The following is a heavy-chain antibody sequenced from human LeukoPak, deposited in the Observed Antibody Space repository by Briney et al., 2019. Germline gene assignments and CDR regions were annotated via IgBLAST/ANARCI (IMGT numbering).Heavy chain of an antibody. D-gene: IGHD4-23*01. CDR3: ANDTGNFNLGDH. V-gene: IGHV1-2*02. CDR2: INPNSDT. Sequence: ASVTVSCKASGYTFTGYYVHWVRQAPGQGLEWMGWINPNSDTNYSQKFQGRATMTRDTSIRTAYFELRSLRCDATAMYYCANDTGNFNLGDHWGQGTQVTVSS. CDR1: GYTFTGYY. J-gene: IGHJ4*02.